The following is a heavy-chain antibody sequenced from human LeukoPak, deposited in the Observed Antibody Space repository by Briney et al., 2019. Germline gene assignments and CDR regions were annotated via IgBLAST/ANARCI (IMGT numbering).Heavy chain of an antibody. CDR2: ISGSGSTT. V-gene: IGHV3-23*01. D-gene: IGHD6-19*01. CDR3: AKVHSPGYSSGWLYFDY. Sequence: GGSLRLSCAASGFTFSSYAMNWVRQAPGKGLEWVSTISGSGSTTYYADSVTGRFTISRDNSRSTLYLQMNSLRAEDTAIYYCAKVHSPGYSSGWLYFDYWGQGTLVTVSS. J-gene: IGHJ4*02. CDR1: GFTFSSYA.